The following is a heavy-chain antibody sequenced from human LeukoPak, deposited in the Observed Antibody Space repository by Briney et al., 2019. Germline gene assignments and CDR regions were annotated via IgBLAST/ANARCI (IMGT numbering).Heavy chain of an antibody. CDR2: ISAYNGNT. V-gene: IGHV1-18*01. J-gene: IGHJ6*02. D-gene: IGHD3-10*01. CDR1: GYTFTSYG. Sequence: GASVKVSCKASGYTFTSYGISWVRQAPGQGLEGMGWISAYNGNTNYAQKLQGRVTMTTDTSTSTAYMELRSLRSDDTAVYYCARVSSGSGSFYYYGMDVWGQGTPVTVSS. CDR3: ARVSSGSGSFYYYGMDV.